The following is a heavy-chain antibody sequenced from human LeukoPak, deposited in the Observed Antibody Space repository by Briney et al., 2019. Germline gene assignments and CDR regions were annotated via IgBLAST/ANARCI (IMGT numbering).Heavy chain of an antibody. Sequence: SETLSLTCAVYGGSFSGYYWSWIRQPPGKGLGWIGEINHSGSTNYNPSLKSRVTISVDTSKNQFSLKLSSVTAADTAVYYCARRSGGYSYGYAVDYWGQGTLVTVSS. CDR1: GGSFSGYY. J-gene: IGHJ4*02. CDR3: ARRSGGYSYGYAVDY. V-gene: IGHV4-34*01. CDR2: INHSGST. D-gene: IGHD5-18*01.